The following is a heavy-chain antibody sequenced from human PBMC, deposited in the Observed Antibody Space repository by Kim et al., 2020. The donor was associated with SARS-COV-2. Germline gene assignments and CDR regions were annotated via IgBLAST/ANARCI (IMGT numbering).Heavy chain of an antibody. Sequence: SVKVSCKASGGTFSSYAISWVRQAPGQGLEWMGRIIPILGIANYAQKFQGRVTITADKSTSTAYMELSSLRSEDTAVYYCARVLVYWDSSGYYYDYWGQGTLVTVSS. CDR2: IIPILGIA. V-gene: IGHV1-69*04. D-gene: IGHD3-22*01. CDR3: ARVLVYWDSSGYYYDY. CDR1: GGTFSSYA. J-gene: IGHJ4*02.